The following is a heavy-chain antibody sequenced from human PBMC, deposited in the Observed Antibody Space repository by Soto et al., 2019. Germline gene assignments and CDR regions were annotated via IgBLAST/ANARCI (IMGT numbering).Heavy chain of an antibody. CDR1: GFTVSSAY. Sequence: EVQLVESGGGLVQPGGSLRLSCAASGFTVSSAYMGWVRQAPGKGLEWVSSIYSGSNTYYADSVSGRFSIFTDNSKDTLYLQMNSLRVEDTAMYYCARHVGFYWYFDLWGRGTLVTVSS. CDR2: IYSGSNT. V-gene: IGHV3-66*04. CDR3: ARHVGFYWYFDL. D-gene: IGHD1-26*01. J-gene: IGHJ2*01.